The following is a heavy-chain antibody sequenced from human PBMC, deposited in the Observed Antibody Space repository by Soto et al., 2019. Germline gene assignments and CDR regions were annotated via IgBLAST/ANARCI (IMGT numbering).Heavy chain of an antibody. V-gene: IGHV3-33*01. CDR3: ARDSTYYDILTGQGLDY. D-gene: IGHD3-9*01. CDR1: GFTFSSYG. CDR2: IWYDGSNK. J-gene: IGHJ4*02. Sequence: WGSLRLSCAASGFTFSSYGMHWVRQAPGKGLEWVAVIWYDGSNKYYADSVKGRFTISRDNSKNTLYLQMNSLRAEDTAVYYCARDSTYYDILTGQGLDYWGQGTLVTVSS.